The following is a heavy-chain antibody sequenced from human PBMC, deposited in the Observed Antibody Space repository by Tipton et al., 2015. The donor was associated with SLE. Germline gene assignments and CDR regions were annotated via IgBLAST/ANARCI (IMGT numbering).Heavy chain of an antibody. V-gene: IGHV3-74*02. D-gene: IGHD3-10*01. CDR3: ARAGPLLWVPYFDY. J-gene: IGHJ4*02. Sequence: QLVQSGAEVKKPGASVKVSCKASGYTFTGYWMHWVRQAPGKGLVWVSRINSDGSSTGYADSVKGRFTISRDNAKNTLYLQMNSLRAEDTAVYYCARAGPLLWVPYFDYWGQGTLVTVSS. CDR2: INSDGSST. CDR1: GYTFTGYW.